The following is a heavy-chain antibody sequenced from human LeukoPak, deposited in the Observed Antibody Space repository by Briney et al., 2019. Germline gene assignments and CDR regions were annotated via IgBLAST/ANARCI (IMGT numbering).Heavy chain of an antibody. J-gene: IGHJ5*02. CDR1: GGSFTGLF. CDR2: INHFGST. V-gene: IGHV4-34*01. Sequence: SDTLSLTFVVNGGSFTGLFWSWIRQAPGKGLEWIGEINHFGSTNYSPSLKSRVTMSVDASKKQVFLNLSSVTAADTGVYYCAKLPINRFYYESKCPWGQGTQVTVSS. D-gene: IGHD3-16*01. CDR3: AKLPINRFYYESKCP.